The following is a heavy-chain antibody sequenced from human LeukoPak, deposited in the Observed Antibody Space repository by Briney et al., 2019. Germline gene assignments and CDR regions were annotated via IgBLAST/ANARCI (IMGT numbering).Heavy chain of an antibody. Sequence: SETLSLTCAVYGGSFNGYYWSWIRQPPGKGLEWIGEINHSGSTNYNPSLKSRVTISVDTSKNQFSLKLSSVTAADTAVYYCARGAMSGYCSGGSCYSDSWYFRGWFDPWGQGTLVTVSS. D-gene: IGHD2-15*01. V-gene: IGHV4-34*01. CDR3: ARGAMSGYCSGGSCYSDSWYFRGWFDP. CDR2: INHSGST. J-gene: IGHJ5*02. CDR1: GGSFNGYY.